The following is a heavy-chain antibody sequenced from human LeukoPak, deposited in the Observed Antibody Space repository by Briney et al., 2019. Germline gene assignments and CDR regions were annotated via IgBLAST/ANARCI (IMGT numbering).Heavy chain of an antibody. CDR3: ARHRAYPIVVVPAATDYIDY. V-gene: IGHV4-59*08. CDR2: IYYSGST. J-gene: IGHJ4*02. Sequence: SETLSLTGTVSGVSISSYYWSWIRQPPGKGLEWIGYIYYSGSTNYNPSLKSRVTISVDTSKNQFSLKLSSVTAADTAVYYCARHRAYPIVVVPAATDYIDYWGQGTLVIVSS. D-gene: IGHD2-2*01. CDR1: GVSISSYY.